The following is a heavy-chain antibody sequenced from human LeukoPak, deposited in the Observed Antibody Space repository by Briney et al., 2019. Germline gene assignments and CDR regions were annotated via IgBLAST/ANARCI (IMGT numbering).Heavy chain of an antibody. V-gene: IGHV3-30*18. CDR2: ISYDGSNK. CDR3: AKKDDFWSGPDY. CDR1: GFTFSSYG. Sequence: GRSLRLSCAASGFTFSSYGMRWVRQAPGKGLEWVAVISYDGSNKYYADSVKGRFTISRDNSKNTLYLQMNSLRAEDTAVYYCAKKDDFWSGPDYWGQGTLVTVSS. J-gene: IGHJ4*02. D-gene: IGHD3-3*01.